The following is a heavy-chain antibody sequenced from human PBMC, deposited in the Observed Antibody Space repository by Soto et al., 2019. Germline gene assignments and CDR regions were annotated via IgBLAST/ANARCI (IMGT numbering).Heavy chain of an antibody. J-gene: IGHJ6*02. D-gene: IGHD2-15*01. CDR1: GYTFTSYG. Sequence: QVQLVQSGAEVKKPGASVKVSCKASGYTFTSYGISWVRQAPGQGLEWMGWISAYNGNTNYAQKLQGRVTMTTDTSTSTAYMELRSLRSDDTAVYYCARDSGVVVPADKGNYGMDVWGQGTTVTVSS. CDR2: ISAYNGNT. CDR3: ARDSGVVVPADKGNYGMDV. V-gene: IGHV1-18*01.